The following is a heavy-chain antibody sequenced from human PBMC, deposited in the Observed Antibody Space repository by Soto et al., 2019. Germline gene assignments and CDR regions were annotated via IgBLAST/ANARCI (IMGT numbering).Heavy chain of an antibody. J-gene: IGHJ4*02. Sequence: HLVQSGAEVKQPGASVKVSCKASGYTFKDYFLHWVRQVPGQGLEWMGWINPNNGGTDYAQKFQGRVTMTRDTSISTAYMEVSGLRSGDTAVYYCARDPSPDFWSGYYDYWGQGTLITVSS. D-gene: IGHD3-3*01. CDR2: INPNNGGT. CDR1: GYTFKDYF. CDR3: ARDPSPDFWSGYYDY. V-gene: IGHV1-2*02.